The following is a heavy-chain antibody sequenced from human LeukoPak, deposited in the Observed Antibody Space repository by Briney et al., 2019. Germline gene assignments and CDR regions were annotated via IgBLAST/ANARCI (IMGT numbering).Heavy chain of an antibody. Sequence: GGSLRLSCAASGFTFSRYSMNWVRQAPGKGLEWVASIQQDGSEKYYVDSVKGRFTISRDSAKNSLYLQMNSLRAEDTAVYYCARDGRRYSGSYTGLSDDYWGQGTLVTVSS. V-gene: IGHV3-7*01. J-gene: IGHJ4*02. CDR1: GFTFSRYS. D-gene: IGHD1-26*01. CDR3: ARDGRRYSGSYTGLSDDY. CDR2: IQQDGSEK.